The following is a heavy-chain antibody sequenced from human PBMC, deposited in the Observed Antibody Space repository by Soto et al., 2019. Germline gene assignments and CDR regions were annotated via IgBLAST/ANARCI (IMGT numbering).Heavy chain of an antibody. CDR2: INPNSGGT. D-gene: IGHD1-26*01. CDR1: GYTFTVYY. CDR3: ATYSGSYPTGMDV. Sequence: GASVKVSCTASGYTFTVYYMHWVRQAPGQGLEWMGWINPNSGGTNYAQKFQGWVTMTRDTSISTAYMELSRLRSDDTAVYYCATYSGSYPTGMDVWGQGTTVTVSS. V-gene: IGHV1-2*04. J-gene: IGHJ6*02.